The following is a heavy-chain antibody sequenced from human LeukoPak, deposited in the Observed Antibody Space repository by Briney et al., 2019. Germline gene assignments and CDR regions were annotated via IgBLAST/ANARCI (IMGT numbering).Heavy chain of an antibody. Sequence: GASVKVSCKASGGTFSSYAISWVRQAPGQGLEWMGGIIPIFGTANYAQKFQARVTITADESTSTAYMELSSLRSEDTAVYYCARDRCSSTSCQIDAFDIWGQGTMVTVSS. CDR1: GGTFSSYA. V-gene: IGHV1-69*13. J-gene: IGHJ3*02. CDR2: IIPIFGTA. CDR3: ARDRCSSTSCQIDAFDI. D-gene: IGHD2-2*01.